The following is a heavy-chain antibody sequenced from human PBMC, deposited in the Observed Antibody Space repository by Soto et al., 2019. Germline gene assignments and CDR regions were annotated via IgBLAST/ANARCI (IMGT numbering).Heavy chain of an antibody. D-gene: IGHD3-10*01. J-gene: IGHJ4*02. V-gene: IGHV1-69*13. CDR1: AGTFSSYA. CDR2: IIPIFGTA. CDR3: ARDYYGSGSYYNPFDY. Sequence: SVKVSCKASAGTFSSYAISWVRQAPGQGLEWMGGIIPIFGTANYAQKFQGRVTITADESTSTAYMELSSLRSEDTAVYYCARDYYGSGSYYNPFDYWGQGTLVTVSS.